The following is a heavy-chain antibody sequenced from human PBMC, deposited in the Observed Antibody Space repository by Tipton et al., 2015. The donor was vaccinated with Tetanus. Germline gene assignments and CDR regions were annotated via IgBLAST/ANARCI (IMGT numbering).Heavy chain of an antibody. D-gene: IGHD2-2*01. V-gene: IGHV4-61*05. J-gene: IGHJ5*02. CDR1: GGSISSSSYY. CDR3: ARGLTSPSMGVWFDP. Sequence: LRLSCTVSGGSISSSSYYWSWIRQPPGKGLEWIGYIYYSGSTNYNPSLKSRVTISVDTSKNQFSLKLSSVTAADTAIYYCARGLTSPSMGVWFDPWGQGTLVTVSS. CDR2: IYYSGST.